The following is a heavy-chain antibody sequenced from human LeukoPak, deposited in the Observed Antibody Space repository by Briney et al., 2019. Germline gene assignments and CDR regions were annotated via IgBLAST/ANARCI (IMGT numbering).Heavy chain of an antibody. V-gene: IGHV5-51*01. J-gene: IGHJ4*02. D-gene: IGHD6-19*01. CDR1: GYTFTNYW. CDR3: ARWSVSGTVY. CDR2: IYPGDSET. Sequence: GEPLKISCKGSGYTFTNYWIGWVRQMPGKGLEWMGIIYPGDSETRYSPSFQGQVTISADRSITTAYLQWSSLKASDTAMYYCARWSVSGTVYWGQGALVTVSS.